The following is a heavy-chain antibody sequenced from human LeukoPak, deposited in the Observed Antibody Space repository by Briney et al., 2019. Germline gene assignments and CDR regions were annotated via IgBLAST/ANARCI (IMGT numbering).Heavy chain of an antibody. D-gene: IGHD2-2*01. CDR1: GGSISSYY. CDR3: ARELGYCSSTSCYGFDP. Sequence: SETLSLTCTVSGGSISSYYWSWIRQPAGKGLEWIGRIYTSGSTNYNPSLKSRVTMSVDTPKNQFSLKLNSVTAADTAVYYCARELGYCSSTSCYGFDPWGQGTLVTVSS. CDR2: IYTSGST. V-gene: IGHV4-4*07. J-gene: IGHJ5*02.